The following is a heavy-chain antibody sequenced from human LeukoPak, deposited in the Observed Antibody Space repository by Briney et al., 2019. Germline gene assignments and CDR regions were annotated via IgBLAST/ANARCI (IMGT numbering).Heavy chain of an antibody. CDR3: ARVRGVPAATLYNWFDP. V-gene: IGHV1-69*05. CDR2: IIPIFGTA. CDR1: GGTFSSYA. Sequence: SVRVSCKASGGTFSSYAISWVRQAPGQGLEWMGGIIPIFGTANYAQKFQGRVTITTDESTSTAYMELSSLRSEDTAVYYCARVRGVPAATLYNWFDPWGQGTLVTVSS. D-gene: IGHD2-2*01. J-gene: IGHJ5*02.